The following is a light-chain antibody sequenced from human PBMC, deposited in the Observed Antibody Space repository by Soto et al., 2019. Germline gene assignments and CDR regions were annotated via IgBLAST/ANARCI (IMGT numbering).Light chain of an antibody. Sequence: EIVLTQSPGTLSLSPGERGTLSCRASQSVSSRYLAWYQQKPGQAPRLLISGAFTRATGIPDRFSGSGSGTDFTLTISRLEPEDFAIYYCQQYGPSPQQYGTSPRLTFGGGTKVEIK. CDR3: QQYGPSPQQYGTSPRLT. J-gene: IGKJ4*01. V-gene: IGKV3-20*01. CDR1: QSVSSRY. CDR2: GAF.